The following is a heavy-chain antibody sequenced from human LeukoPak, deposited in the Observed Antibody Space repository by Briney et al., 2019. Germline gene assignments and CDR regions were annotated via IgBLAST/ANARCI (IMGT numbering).Heavy chain of an antibody. J-gene: IGHJ5*01. CDR3: ARGSWWQQRPGENWFDS. D-gene: IGHD6-25*01. V-gene: IGHV4-4*07. Sequence: SETLSLTCTVSGGSVSSYYWSWSRQPAGKGLEWIGRIYTSGSTNYNPSLKSRVTMSVDTSKNQFSLKLSSVTAADTAVYYCARGSWWQQRPGENWFDSWGQGTLVTVSS. CDR2: IYTSGST. CDR1: GGSVSSYY.